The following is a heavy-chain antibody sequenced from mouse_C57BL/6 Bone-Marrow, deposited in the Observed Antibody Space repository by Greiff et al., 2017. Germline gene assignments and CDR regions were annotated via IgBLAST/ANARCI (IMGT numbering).Heavy chain of an antibody. D-gene: IGHD1-1*01. Sequence: EVQLMASGGGLVKPGGSLKLSCAASGFTFSSYTMSWVRQTPEKRLQWVAAISGGGGNTYYPDSVKGRFTISRDNDKNILYLQMSSLRSEDTALYYCSRQVTTVLATKYFDVWGTGTTVTVSS. CDR2: ISGGGGNT. CDR3: SRQVTTVLATKYFDV. V-gene: IGHV5-9*01. CDR1: GFTFSSYT. J-gene: IGHJ1*03.